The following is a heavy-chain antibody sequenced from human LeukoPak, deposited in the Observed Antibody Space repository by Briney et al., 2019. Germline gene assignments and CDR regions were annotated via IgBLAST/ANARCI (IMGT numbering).Heavy chain of an antibody. D-gene: IGHD2-15*01. J-gene: IGHJ4*01. CDR2: ISDGGGNT. V-gene: IGHV3-23*01. CDR1: GFIFSGYA. Sequence: PGGSLRLSCAASGFIFSGYAMSWVRQAPGMGLEWVAVISDGGGNTYYATSVKGRFTISRDNSKNTLNLQMNSLRAEDTAVYYCARGQSGSSYPGLGDWGQGTLVTVSS. CDR3: ARGQSGSSYPGLGD.